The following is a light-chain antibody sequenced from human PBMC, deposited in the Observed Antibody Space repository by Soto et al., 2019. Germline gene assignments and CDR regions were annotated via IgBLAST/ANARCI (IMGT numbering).Light chain of an antibody. Sequence: EIVLTQSPATLSLSPGEGATLSCRASQNVSSYLAWYQQKPGQAPRLLIYDASNRATGIPARFSGSGSGTDFTLTISSLEPEDFAVYYCQQRSYWLTFGGGTKVEI. J-gene: IGKJ4*01. CDR1: QNVSSY. CDR3: QQRSYWLT. CDR2: DAS. V-gene: IGKV3-11*01.